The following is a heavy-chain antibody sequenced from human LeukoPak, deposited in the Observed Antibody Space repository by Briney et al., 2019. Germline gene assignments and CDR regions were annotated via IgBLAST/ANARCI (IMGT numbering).Heavy chain of an antibody. V-gene: IGHV5-51*01. D-gene: IGHD6-19*01. CDR2: IYPGDSDT. CDR3: ARLARGSHSSGWYSAEYFQH. J-gene: IGHJ1*01. CDR1: GYSFTSYW. Sequence: GESLKISCKGSGYSFTSYWIGWARQMPGKGLEWMGIIYPGDSDTRYSPSFQGQVTISADKSISTAYLQWSSLKASDTAMYYCARLARGSHSSGWYSAEYFQHWGQGTLVTVSS.